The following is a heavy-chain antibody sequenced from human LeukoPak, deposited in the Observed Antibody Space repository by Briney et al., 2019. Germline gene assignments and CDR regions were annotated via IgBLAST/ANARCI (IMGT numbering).Heavy chain of an antibody. CDR3: ATTPRVTIFGVVIWWFDP. CDR2: IIPIFGTA. D-gene: IGHD3-3*01. J-gene: IGHJ5*02. CDR1: GGTFSSYA. V-gene: IGHV1-69*13. Sequence: SVKVSCKASGGTFSSYAISWVRQAPGQGLEWMGGIIPIFGTANYAQKFQGRVTITADESTSTAYMGLSSLRSEDTAVYYCATTPRVTIFGVVIWWFDPWGQGTLVTVSS.